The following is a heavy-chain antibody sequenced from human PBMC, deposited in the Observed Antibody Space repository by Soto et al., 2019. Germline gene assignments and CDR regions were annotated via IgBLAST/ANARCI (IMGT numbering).Heavy chain of an antibody. CDR1: GFTFSDYR. D-gene: IGHD3-3*01. J-gene: IGHJ5*02. CDR2: IKQDGSEK. CDR3: ARAEGYDLWSFFDP. V-gene: IGHV3-7*01. Sequence: EVQLEESGGGLVQPGGSLRLSCVASGFTFSDYRMSWVRQAPGKGPEWVANIKQDGSEKNYKDSVKGRFSISRDNTKNSLFLQMNSLRADDTAVYHCARAEGYDLWSFFDPWGQGTLVTVSS.